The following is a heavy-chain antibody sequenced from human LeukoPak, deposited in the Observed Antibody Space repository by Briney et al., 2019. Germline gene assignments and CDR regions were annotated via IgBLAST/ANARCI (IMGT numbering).Heavy chain of an antibody. V-gene: IGHV4-39*01. J-gene: IGHJ4*02. Sequence: PSETLSLTCTVSGGSISSYYWGWIRQSPGKGLEWIGSFFPRGTNYYNPSLKSRVIISVDTSKNQFSLRLRSVTAADTAVYYCARHDGTGYYNPFDYWGQGTLVIVSS. CDR2: FFPRGTN. CDR3: ARHDGTGYYNPFDY. D-gene: IGHD3-9*01. CDR1: GGSISSYY.